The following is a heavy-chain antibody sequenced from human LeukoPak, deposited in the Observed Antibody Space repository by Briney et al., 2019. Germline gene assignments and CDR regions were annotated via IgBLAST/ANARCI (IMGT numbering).Heavy chain of an antibody. J-gene: IGHJ6*03. CDR3: ARGVVPAGTYYYYYMDV. CDR1: GGSISSYY. CDR2: IYYSGST. V-gene: IGHV4-59*01. Sequence: SETLSLTCTVPGGSISSYYWSWIRQPPGKGLEWIGYIYYSGSTNYIPSLKSRVTISVDTSKNQFSLKLSSVTAADTAVYYCARGVVPAGTYYYYYMDVWSKGTTVTVSS. D-gene: IGHD2-2*01.